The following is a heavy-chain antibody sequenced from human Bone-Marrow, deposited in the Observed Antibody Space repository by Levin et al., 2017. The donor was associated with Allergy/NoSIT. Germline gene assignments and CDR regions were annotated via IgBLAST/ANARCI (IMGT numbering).Heavy chain of an antibody. CDR3: ARGGSGGWSDQFFRN. J-gene: IGHJ1*01. V-gene: IGHV3-48*02. D-gene: IGHD6-19*01. Sequence: GGSLRLSCAASGFTFSVYGMNWVRQAPGKGLEWVSYITASDSTALYADSVKGRFTISRDNAENSLYLQMNSLRDEDTAVYYCARGGSGGWSDQFFRNWGQGTLVTVSS. CDR1: GFTFSVYG. CDR2: ITASDSTA.